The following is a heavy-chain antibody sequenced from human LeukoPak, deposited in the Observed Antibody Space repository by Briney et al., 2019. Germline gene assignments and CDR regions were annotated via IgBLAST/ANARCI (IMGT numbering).Heavy chain of an antibody. V-gene: IGHV3-23*01. CDR2: ISGSGGTT. CDR3: ARDKGYSSDT. Sequence: GGSLRLSCAASGFTFSTYAMSWVRQAPGKGLEWVSGISGSGGTTYYADSVQGRFTISRDNSKKTVFLQMNSLRAEDTATYYCARDKGYSSDTWGQGTLVTVSS. J-gene: IGHJ5*02. D-gene: IGHD5-12*01. CDR1: GFTFSTYA.